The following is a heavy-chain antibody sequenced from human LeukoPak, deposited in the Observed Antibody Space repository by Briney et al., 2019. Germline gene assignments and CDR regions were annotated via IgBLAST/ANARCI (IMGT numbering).Heavy chain of an antibody. D-gene: IGHD3-22*01. J-gene: IGHJ4*02. CDR3: AILTYYYDSSGYYRSYYFDY. Sequence: SETQSLTCTVSGGSISSSSYYWGWIRQPPGKGLEWIGSIYYSGSTYYNPSLKSRVTISVDTSKNQFSLKLSSVTAADTAVYYCAILTYYYDSSGYYRSYYFDYWGQGTLVTVSS. CDR2: IYYSGST. V-gene: IGHV4-39*01. CDR1: GGSISSSSYY.